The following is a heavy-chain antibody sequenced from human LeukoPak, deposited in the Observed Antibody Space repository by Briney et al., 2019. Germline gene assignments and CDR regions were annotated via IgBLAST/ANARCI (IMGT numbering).Heavy chain of an antibody. CDR1: GFTFSDYY. Sequence: GGSLRLSCAGSGFTFSDYYMSWIRQAPGKGLEWVSYISSSDSTIYYTDSVKGRFTISRDNAKNSLYLQMNSLRADDTAVYYCARADCSSTSCYELEYWGQGTLVTVSS. D-gene: IGHD2-2*01. J-gene: IGHJ4*02. CDR3: ARADCSSTSCYELEY. CDR2: ISSSDSTI. V-gene: IGHV3-11*04.